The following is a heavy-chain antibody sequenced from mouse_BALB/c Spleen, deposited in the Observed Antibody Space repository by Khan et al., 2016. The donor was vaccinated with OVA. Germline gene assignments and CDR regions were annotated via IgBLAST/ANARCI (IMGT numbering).Heavy chain of an antibody. V-gene: IGHV2-3*01. CDR1: GFSLTSNG. J-gene: IGHJ2*01. CDR3: ARLRVFYFDY. CDR2: IWGDGSI. Sequence: VQLQESGPGLVAPSQSLSITCTVSGFSLTSNGVSWVRQPPGKGLEWLGVIWGDGSINYHSVLKSRLSISTDNSKSQVFLKLNSLQTDDTATDYWARLRVFYFDYWGQGTTLTVSS.